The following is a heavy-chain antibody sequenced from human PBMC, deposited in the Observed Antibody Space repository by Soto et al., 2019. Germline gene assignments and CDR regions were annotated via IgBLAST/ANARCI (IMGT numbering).Heavy chain of an antibody. V-gene: IGHV4-34*01. J-gene: IGHJ1*01. Sequence: SETLSLTCAVYGGSFSGYYWSWIRQPPGKGLEWIGEINHSGSTNYNPSLKSRVTISVDTSKNQFSLKLSSVTAADTAVYYCARAYRIGIAAAADFQHWGQGTLVTVSS. CDR1: GGSFSGYY. CDR3: ARAYRIGIAAAADFQH. CDR2: INHSGST. D-gene: IGHD6-13*01.